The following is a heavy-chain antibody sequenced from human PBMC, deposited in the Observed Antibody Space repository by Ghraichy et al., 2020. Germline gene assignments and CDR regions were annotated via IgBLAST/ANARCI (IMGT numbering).Heavy chain of an antibody. D-gene: IGHD4-23*01. CDR1: GFTFSSYS. Sequence: GVLRLSCVGSGFTFSSYSMNWVRQSPGKGLEFVSYITSSSRTISYADSVKGRFTISRDNAQNALYLQMNSLRDEDTAVYYCARGSTVVRFFYYAGMDVWGQGTTVTVAS. CDR2: ITSSSRTI. CDR3: ARGSTVVRFFYYAGMDV. J-gene: IGHJ6*02. V-gene: IGHV3-48*02.